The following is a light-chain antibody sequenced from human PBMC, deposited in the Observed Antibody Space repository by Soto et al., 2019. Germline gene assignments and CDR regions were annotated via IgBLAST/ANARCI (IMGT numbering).Light chain of an antibody. CDR2: GAS. J-gene: IGKJ1*01. V-gene: IGKV3-20*01. CDR1: QSVSSNS. CDR3: QQYGTSPQT. Sequence: LVLTQSPGTLSLSPGERATLSCRASQSVSSNSLAWYQQKPGQAPRLVIYGASTRATGFPDRFTGSGSGTDFTLTISRLEPEDFAVYYCQQYGTSPQTFGQGTKVDIK.